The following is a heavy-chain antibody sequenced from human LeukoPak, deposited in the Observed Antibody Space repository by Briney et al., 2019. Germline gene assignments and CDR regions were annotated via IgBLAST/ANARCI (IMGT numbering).Heavy chain of an antibody. CDR3: ARRSAAAGTVDY. D-gene: IGHD6-13*01. J-gene: IGHJ4*02. V-gene: IGHV4-59*08. CDR2: IYYSGST. CDR1: GGSISSYY. Sequence: SETLSLTCTVSGGSISSYYWSWIRQPPGKGLEWIGYIYYSGSTNYNPSLKSRVTISVDTSKNQFSLKLSSVTAADTAVYYCARRSAAAGTVDYWGQGTLVTVSS.